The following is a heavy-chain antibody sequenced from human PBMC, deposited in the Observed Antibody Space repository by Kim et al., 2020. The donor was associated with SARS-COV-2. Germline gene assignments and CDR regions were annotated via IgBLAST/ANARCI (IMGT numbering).Heavy chain of an antibody. Sequence: GGSLRLSCAASGFTFSDYYMSWIRQAPGKGLEWVSYISSSGSTIYYADSVKGRFTISRDNAKNSLYLQMNSLRAEDTAVYYCARDPGGSGYDPILRGWFDPWGQGTLVTVSS. CDR3: ARDPGGSGYDPILRGWFDP. V-gene: IGHV3-11*01. D-gene: IGHD5-12*01. J-gene: IGHJ5*02. CDR1: GFTFSDYY. CDR2: ISSSGSTI.